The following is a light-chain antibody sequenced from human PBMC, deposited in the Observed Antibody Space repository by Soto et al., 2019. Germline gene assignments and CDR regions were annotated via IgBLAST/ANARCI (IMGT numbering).Light chain of an antibody. CDR3: QQYHHVPYT. CDR1: QDINNF. Sequence: DIQMTQSPSSLPASVGDRVTITCQSSQDINNFLNWYQQKPGKAPKLLIYDVSNLEAGVPSRFSGSASGAHFTFTITSLQPEDFATYYYQQYHHVPYTFGQGTKVEIK. J-gene: IGKJ2*01. V-gene: IGKV1-33*01. CDR2: DVS.